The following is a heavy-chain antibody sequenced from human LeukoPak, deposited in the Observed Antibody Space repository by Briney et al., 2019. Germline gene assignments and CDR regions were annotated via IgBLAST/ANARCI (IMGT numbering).Heavy chain of an antibody. J-gene: IGHJ4*02. CDR3: ARDLSSSWTDHGNY. V-gene: IGHV1-2*02. CDR1: GYTFTGYY. CDR2: INPNSGGT. D-gene: IGHD6-13*01. Sequence: ASVKVSCKASGYTFTGYYMHWVRQAPGQGLEGMGWINPNSGGTNYAQKFQGRVTMTRDTSISTAYMELSRLRSDDTAVYYCARDLSSSWTDHGNYWGQGTLVTVSS.